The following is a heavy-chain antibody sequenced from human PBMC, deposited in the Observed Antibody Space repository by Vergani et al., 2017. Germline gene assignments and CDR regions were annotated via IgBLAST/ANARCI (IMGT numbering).Heavy chain of an antibody. CDR3: ASWWEGNYYYGMDV. Sequence: QVQLQESGPGLVKPSETLSLTCTVSGGSISSYYWSWIRQPPGKGLEWIGEIYHSGSTNYNPSLKSRVTISVDKSKNQFSLKLSSVTAADTAVYYCASWWEGNYYYGMDVWGQGTTVTVSS. J-gene: IGHJ6*02. CDR2: IYHSGST. D-gene: IGHD1-26*01. CDR1: GGSISSYY. V-gene: IGHV4-59*12.